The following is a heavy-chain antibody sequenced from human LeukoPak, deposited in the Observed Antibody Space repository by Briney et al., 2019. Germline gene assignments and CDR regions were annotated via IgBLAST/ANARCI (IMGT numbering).Heavy chain of an antibody. CDR2: IIPIFGTA. V-gene: IGHV1-69*06. CDR3: IWGSGSSGVAHDAFDI. J-gene: IGHJ3*02. Sequence: GASVKVSCKASGGTFSSYAISWVRQAPGQGLEWMGGIIPIFGTANYAQKFQGRVTITADKSTSTACMELSSLRSEDTAVYYCIWGSGSSGVAHDAFDIWGQGTMVTVSS. D-gene: IGHD1-26*01. CDR1: GGTFSSYA.